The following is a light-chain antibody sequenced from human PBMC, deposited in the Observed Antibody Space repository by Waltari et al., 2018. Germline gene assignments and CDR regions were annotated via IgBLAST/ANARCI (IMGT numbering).Light chain of an antibody. J-gene: IGKJ2*01. CDR2: WAS. Sequence: DIVMTQSPDSLAVSLGERATINCKSSQSVLYNSNNKNYLAWYQQRPGQPPKLLIYWASTRESGVPDRFSGSGSETDFTLTITSLQAEDVAVYYCQQYLSRPDTFGQGTKLEIK. CDR1: QSVLYNSNNKNY. V-gene: IGKV4-1*01. CDR3: QQYLSRPDT.